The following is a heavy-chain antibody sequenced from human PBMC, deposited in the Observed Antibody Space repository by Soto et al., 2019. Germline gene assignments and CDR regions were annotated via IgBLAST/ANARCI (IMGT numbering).Heavy chain of an antibody. J-gene: IGHJ4*02. CDR2: INYSGNT. V-gene: IGHV4-30-4*01. CDR1: GGSISSGDYY. CDR3: TGPYPYYFDS. Sequence: PSETLSLTCTVSGGSISSGDYYWSWIRQPPGKGLEWIGEINYSGNTNYNPSLMGRVTMSFDTSKNQFSLKLSSVTAADTAVYYCTGPYPYYFDSWGQGTLVTVSS.